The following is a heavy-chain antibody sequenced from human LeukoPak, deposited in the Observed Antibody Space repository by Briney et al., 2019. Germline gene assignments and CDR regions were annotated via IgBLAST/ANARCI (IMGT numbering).Heavy chain of an antibody. CDR2: IYYSGST. CDR3: ARGPWGAAAGRSPGGDYYYYYGMDV. Sequence: PSETLSLTCTVSGGSISSYYWSWIRQPPGKGLEWIGYIYYSGSTNYNPSLKSRVTISVDTSKNQFSLKLSSVTAADTAVYYCARGPWGAAAGRSPGGDYYYYYGMDVWGQGTTVTVSS. J-gene: IGHJ6*02. CDR1: GGSISSYY. V-gene: IGHV4-59*01. D-gene: IGHD6-13*01.